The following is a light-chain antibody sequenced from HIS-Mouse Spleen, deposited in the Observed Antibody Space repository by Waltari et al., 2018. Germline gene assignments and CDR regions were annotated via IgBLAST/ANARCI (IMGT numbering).Light chain of an antibody. CDR3: NSRDSSGNHVV. J-gene: IGLJ2*01. Sequence: SSELTQDPAVSVALGQTVRITCQGDSLRSYYASWYQQKPGQAPVLVIYGKNNRPSAIPDRFAGSSSGNTASLTIPGAQAEDEADYYCNSRDSSGNHVVFGGGTKLTVL. CDR1: SLRSYY. CDR2: GKN. V-gene: IGLV3-19*01.